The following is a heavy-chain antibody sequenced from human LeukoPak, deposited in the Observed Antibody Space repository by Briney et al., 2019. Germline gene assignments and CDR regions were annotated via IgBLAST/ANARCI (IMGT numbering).Heavy chain of an antibody. Sequence: SETLSLTCTVSGDSINTGGYYWSWIRQHPGKVLEWIGYVYYSGSTYYNPSLKSRVTISVDTSKNQFSLKLSSVTAADTAVYYCASDTYGAYYFDYWGQGTLVTVSS. V-gene: IGHV4-39*01. CDR3: ASDTYGAYYFDY. J-gene: IGHJ4*02. D-gene: IGHD4-17*01. CDR2: VYYSGST. CDR1: GDSINTGGYY.